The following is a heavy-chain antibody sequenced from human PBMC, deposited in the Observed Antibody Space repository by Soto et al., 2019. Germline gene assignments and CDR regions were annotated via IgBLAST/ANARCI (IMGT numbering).Heavy chain of an antibody. Sequence: GGFLRHRCAAAEFTVLSCAISCVRQAPGKGLEWVSGIGGSGDDTEYTDSVKGRFTISRDNSKNTLYLKMNSLRAEDTALYYCAKESYNRRTDFDYWGQGTLVTV. V-gene: IGHV3-23*01. D-gene: IGHD3-10*01. J-gene: IGHJ4*02. CDR3: AKESYNRRTDFDY. CDR1: EFTVLSCA. CDR2: IGGSGDDT.